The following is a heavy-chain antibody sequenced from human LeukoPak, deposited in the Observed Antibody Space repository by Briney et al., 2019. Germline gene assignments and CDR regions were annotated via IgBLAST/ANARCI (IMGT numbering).Heavy chain of an antibody. Sequence: GGSLRLSCAASGFTFSSYAMSWVRQAPGKGLEWVSGISGSGGSTYYADSVKGRFTISRDNSKNTLYLQMNSLRAEDTAVYYCAKAGGGSYYDSSGYYYEDYWGQGTLVTVSS. CDR3: AKAGGGSYYDSSGYYYEDY. CDR2: ISGSGGST. J-gene: IGHJ4*02. D-gene: IGHD3-22*01. CDR1: GFTFSSYA. V-gene: IGHV3-23*01.